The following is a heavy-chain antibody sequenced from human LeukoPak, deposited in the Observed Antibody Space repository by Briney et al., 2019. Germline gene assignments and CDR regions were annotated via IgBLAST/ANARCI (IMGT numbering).Heavy chain of an antibody. D-gene: IGHD3-22*01. J-gene: IGHJ4*02. CDR1: GGSFSGYY. V-gene: IGHV4-34*01. Sequence: SETLSLTCAVYGGSFSGYYWIWIRQPPGKELEWIGEINHSGSTNYNPSLKSRVTISVDTSKNQFSLKLSSVTAADTAVYYCARGELYYYDSSGYLDYWGQGTLVTVSS. CDR3: ARGELYYYDSSGYLDY. CDR2: INHSGST.